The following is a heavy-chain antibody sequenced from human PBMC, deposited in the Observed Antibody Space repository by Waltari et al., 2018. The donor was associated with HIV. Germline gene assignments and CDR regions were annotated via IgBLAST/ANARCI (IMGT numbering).Heavy chain of an antibody. D-gene: IGHD3-9*01. CDR2: IRYDGSNK. Sequence: EWVAFIRYDGSNKYYADSVKGRFTISRDNSKNTLYLQMNSLRGEDTAVYYCAKDTTAFYDILTGYYRTYYYGMDVWGQGTTVTVSS. V-gene: IGHV3-30*02. CDR3: AKDTTAFYDILTGYYRTYYYGMDV. J-gene: IGHJ6*02.